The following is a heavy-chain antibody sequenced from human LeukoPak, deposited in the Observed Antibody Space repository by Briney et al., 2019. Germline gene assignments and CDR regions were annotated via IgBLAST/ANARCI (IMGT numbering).Heavy chain of an antibody. CDR3: ARLRQKRTGQGLFDH. D-gene: IGHD1/OR15-1a*01. CDR2: IYPADSDT. CDR1: GYRFTSYW. Sequence: GESLKISCQGSGYRFTSYWIGWVRQMPGKGLEWMGIIYPADSDTRYSPSFQGQVTISADKSINTAYLQWSSLKASDAAMYYCARLRQKRTGQGLFDHWGQGALVTVSS. V-gene: IGHV5-51*01. J-gene: IGHJ4*02.